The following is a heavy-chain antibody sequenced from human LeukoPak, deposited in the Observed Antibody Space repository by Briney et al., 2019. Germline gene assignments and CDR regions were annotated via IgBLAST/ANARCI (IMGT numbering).Heavy chain of an antibody. J-gene: IGHJ3*02. CDR1: GYSFTSYW. Sequence: GESLKISCKGSGYSFTSYWIGWVRRMPGKGLEWMGIIYPGDSDTRYSPSFQGQVTISADKSISTAYLQWSSLKASDTAMYYCALRYYSSTSCYGAFDIWGQGTMVTVSS. D-gene: IGHD2-2*01. V-gene: IGHV5-51*01. CDR2: IYPGDSDT. CDR3: ALRYYSSTSCYGAFDI.